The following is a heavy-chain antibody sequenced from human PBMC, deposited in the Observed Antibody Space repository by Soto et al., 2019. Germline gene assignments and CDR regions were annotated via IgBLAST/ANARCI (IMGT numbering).Heavy chain of an antibody. V-gene: IGHV3-23*01. D-gene: IGHD5-18*01. J-gene: IGHJ5*02. CDR3: AKDRYRYATPGWFDP. CDR2: ISGSGGAT. Sequence: EVQLLESGGGLVQPGGSLRLSCAASGFTFSTYAMSWVRQAPGKGLEWVSAISGSGGATYYADSVKGRFTISRDNSKNTLYLQMNSLRAEDTAVYYCAKDRYRYATPGWFDPWGQGTLVTVSS. CDR1: GFTFSTYA.